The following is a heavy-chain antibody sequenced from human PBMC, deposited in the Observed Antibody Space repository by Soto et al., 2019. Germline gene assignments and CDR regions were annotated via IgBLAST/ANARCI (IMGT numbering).Heavy chain of an antibody. D-gene: IGHD3-10*01. CDR1: GGSISSGGYS. CDR2: IYHSGST. V-gene: IGHV4-30-2*01. CDR3: ARGSGLLAGEYGMDV. Sequence: SETLSLTCAVSGGSISSGGYSWSWIRQPPGKGLEWIGYIYHSGSTYYNPSLKSRVTISVDRSKNQFSLKLSSVTAADTAVYYCARGSGLLAGEYGMDVWGQGTTVTVSS. J-gene: IGHJ6*02.